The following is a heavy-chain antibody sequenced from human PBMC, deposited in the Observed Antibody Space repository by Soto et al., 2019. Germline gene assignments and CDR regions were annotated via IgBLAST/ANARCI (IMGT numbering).Heavy chain of an antibody. D-gene: IGHD5-12*01. Sequence: SETLSLTCTVSGGSISSYYWSWIRQPAGKGLEWIGRIYTSGSTNYNPSLKSRVTMSVDTSKNQFSLKLSSVTAADTAVYYCARVDGYSGYDLFDYWGQGTLVTVSS. CDR1: GGSISSYY. CDR2: IYTSGST. J-gene: IGHJ4*02. CDR3: ARVDGYSGYDLFDY. V-gene: IGHV4-4*07.